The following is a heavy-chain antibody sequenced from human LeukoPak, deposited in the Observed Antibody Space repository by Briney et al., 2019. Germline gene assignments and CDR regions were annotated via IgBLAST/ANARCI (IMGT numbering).Heavy chain of an antibody. D-gene: IGHD5-18*01. J-gene: IGHJ4*02. CDR3: ARGGGAYSYGYY. CDR1: GGSFSGYY. V-gene: IGHV4-34*01. CDR2: INHSGST. Sequence: SETLSLTCAVYGGSFSGYYWSWIRQPPGKGLEWIGEINHSGSTNYNPSLKSRVTISVDTSKNQFSLKLSSVTAADTAVYYCARGGGAYSYGYYWGQGTLVTVSS.